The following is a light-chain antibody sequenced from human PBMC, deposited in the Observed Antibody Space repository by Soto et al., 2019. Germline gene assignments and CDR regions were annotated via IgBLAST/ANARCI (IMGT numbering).Light chain of an antibody. V-gene: IGKV1-5*01. CDR2: DVY. Sequence: DIQVTQSPSTLSASVGDRVTITCRASQSLNGWLAWYQQKPGKAPKLLIYDVYNLESGVPSRFSGSGSGTEFTRTISSLQPDDFATYYCQQYLSHPSCTFGQGTKLEIE. CDR3: QQYLSHPSCT. J-gene: IGKJ2*02. CDR1: QSLNGW.